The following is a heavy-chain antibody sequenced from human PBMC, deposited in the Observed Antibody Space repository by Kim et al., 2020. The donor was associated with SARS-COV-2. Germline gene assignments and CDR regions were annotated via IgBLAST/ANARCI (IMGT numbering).Heavy chain of an antibody. CDR1: GFTFSDSA. V-gene: IGHV3-73*01. CDR3: TRVPGTTVTFWDAFDI. Sequence: GGSLRLSCGASGFTFSDSAMHWVRRASGKGLEWVGRIRSKVNGYATAYSASVRGRFTISRDDSRNTAYLQMNSLKSEDTSVYYCTRVPGTTVTFWDAFDIWGQGTVVPVSS. J-gene: IGHJ3*02. D-gene: IGHD1-1*01. CDR2: IRSKVNGYAT.